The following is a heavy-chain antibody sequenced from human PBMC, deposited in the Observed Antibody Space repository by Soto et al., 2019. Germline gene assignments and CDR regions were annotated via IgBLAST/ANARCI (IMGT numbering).Heavy chain of an antibody. CDR3: ERDLVPATAPDY. CDR2: IIPIFGTA. CDR1: GGTFSSYA. J-gene: IGHJ4*02. V-gene: IGHV1-69*12. D-gene: IGHD2-2*01. Sequence: QVQLVQSGAEVKKPGSSVKVSCKASGGTFSSYAISWVRQAPGQGLEWMGGIIPIFGTANYAQKFQGRVTITADESTSTAYMELSSRRSEDTAVYYCERDLVPATAPDYWGQGTLVTVSS.